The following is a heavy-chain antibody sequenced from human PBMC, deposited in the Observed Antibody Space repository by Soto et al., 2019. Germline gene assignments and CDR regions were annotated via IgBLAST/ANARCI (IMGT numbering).Heavy chain of an antibody. Sequence: EVQLVESGGGLVQPGGSLRLSCAASGFTVSSNYMSWVRQAPGKGLEWVSVIYSGGTTYYADSVKGRFTISRDNSKNTLYLQVNSLRAEDTAVYYCASAQGYSYGVFDYWGQGTLVTVSS. CDR1: GFTVSSNY. CDR3: ASAQGYSYGVFDY. CDR2: IYSGGTT. J-gene: IGHJ4*02. D-gene: IGHD5-18*01. V-gene: IGHV3-66*01.